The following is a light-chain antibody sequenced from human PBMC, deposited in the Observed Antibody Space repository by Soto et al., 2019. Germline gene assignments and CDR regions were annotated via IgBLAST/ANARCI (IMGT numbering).Light chain of an antibody. J-gene: IGKJ5*01. CDR2: SAN. V-gene: IGKV1-17*03. CDR3: QQANSFPIT. Sequence: DIQMTQSPSDMSASVGDRVTITCRASQDISNFLVWFQQRPGKVPKRLMYSANRLESGVPSRFSGSGSGTEFTLTISSLQPEDFAIYFCQQANSFPITFGQGTRLEIK. CDR1: QDISNF.